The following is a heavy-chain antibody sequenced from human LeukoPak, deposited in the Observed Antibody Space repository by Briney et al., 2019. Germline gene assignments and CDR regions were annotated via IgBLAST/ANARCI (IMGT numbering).Heavy chain of an antibody. J-gene: IGHJ4*02. V-gene: IGHV3-23*01. CDR2: ISGSGGST. CDR3: AKAIAVAGTGSFDY. CDR1: GFTFSSYA. Sequence: GGSLRLSCAASGFTFSSYAVSWVRQAPGKGLEWVSAISGSGGSTYYADSVKGRFTISRDNSKNTLYLQMNSLRAEDTAVYYCAKAIAVAGTGSFDYWGQGTLVTVSS. D-gene: IGHD6-19*01.